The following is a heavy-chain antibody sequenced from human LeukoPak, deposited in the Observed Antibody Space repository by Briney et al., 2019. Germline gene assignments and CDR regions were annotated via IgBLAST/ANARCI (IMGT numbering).Heavy chain of an antibody. D-gene: IGHD2-15*01. CDR3: ATQDTDSGLDY. V-gene: IGHV3-53*01. CDR1: GFTVSSNY. J-gene: IGHJ4*02. Sequence: PGGSLRLSCAASGFTVSSNYMSWVRQAPGKGLEWVSVIYSGGSIYYADSVKGRFTISRDNSKNTLHLQMNSLRAEDTAVYYCATQDTDSGLDYWGQGTLVTVSS. CDR2: IYSGGSI.